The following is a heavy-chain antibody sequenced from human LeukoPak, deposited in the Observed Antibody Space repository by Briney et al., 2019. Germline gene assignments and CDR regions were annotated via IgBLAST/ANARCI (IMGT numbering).Heavy chain of an antibody. CDR1: GGSISSYY. Sequence: SGTLSLTCTVSGGSISSYYWSWIRQPPRKGLEWIGYIYYSGSTNYNPSLKSRVTISVDTSKNQFSLKLSSVTAADTAVYYCARFPASGEMAYYFDYWGQGTLVTVSS. V-gene: IGHV4-59*01. CDR3: ARFPASGEMAYYFDY. J-gene: IGHJ4*02. D-gene: IGHD5-24*01. CDR2: IYYSGST.